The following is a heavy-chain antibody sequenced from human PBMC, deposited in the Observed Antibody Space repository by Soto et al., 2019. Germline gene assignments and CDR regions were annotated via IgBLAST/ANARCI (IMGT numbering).Heavy chain of an antibody. CDR1: GGTFSSYA. CDR2: IIPIFGTA. V-gene: IGHV1-69*01. Sequence: QVQLVQSGAEVKKPGSSVKVSCKASGGTFSSYAISWVRQAPGQGLEWMGGIIPIFGTANYAQKFQGRVTITADESTSTAYMELSSLRSEDTAVYYCAREGRYYGSGSYPFDYWGQGSLVTVSS. D-gene: IGHD3-10*01. J-gene: IGHJ4*02. CDR3: AREGRYYGSGSYPFDY.